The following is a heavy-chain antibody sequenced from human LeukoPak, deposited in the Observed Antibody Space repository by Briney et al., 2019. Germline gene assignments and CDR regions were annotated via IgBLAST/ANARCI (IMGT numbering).Heavy chain of an antibody. Sequence: SQTLSLTCAVSGGSISSGGYSWSWIRQPPGKGLEWIGYIYHSGSAYYNPSLKSRVTISVDRSKNQFSLKLSSVTAADTAVYYCARGSNYDILTGKGYFDYWGQGTLVTVSS. J-gene: IGHJ4*02. CDR1: GGSISSGGYS. D-gene: IGHD3-9*01. V-gene: IGHV4-30-2*01. CDR2: IYHSGSA. CDR3: ARGSNYDILTGKGYFDY.